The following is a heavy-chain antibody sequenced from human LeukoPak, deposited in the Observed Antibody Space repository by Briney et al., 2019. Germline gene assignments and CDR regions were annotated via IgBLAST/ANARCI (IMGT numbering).Heavy chain of an antibody. CDR1: GFTFSSYG. CDR3: ARVRSYYYDSSGSENYFDY. J-gene: IGHJ4*02. Sequence: YPGRSLRLSCAASGFTFSSYGMHWVRQAPGKGLEWVAVIWYDGSNKYYADSVKGRFTISRDNAKNSLYLQMNSLRAEDTALYYCARVRSYYYDSSGSENYFDYWGQGTLVTVSS. CDR2: IWYDGSNK. V-gene: IGHV3-33*01. D-gene: IGHD3-22*01.